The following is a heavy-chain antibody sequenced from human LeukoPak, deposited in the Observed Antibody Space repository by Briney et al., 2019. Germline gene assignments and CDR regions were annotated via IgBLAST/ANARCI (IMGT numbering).Heavy chain of an antibody. V-gene: IGHV1-2*02. D-gene: IGHD3-9*01. CDR3: ARDPGEDYDILTGYWLFDP. Sequence: ASVKVSCKASGYTFTGYYMHWVRQAPGQGLEWMGWINPNSGGTNYAQKFQGRVTMARDTSISTAYMELSRLRSDDTAVYYCARDPGEDYDILTGYWLFDPWGQGTLVTVSS. CDR1: GYTFTGYY. CDR2: INPNSGGT. J-gene: IGHJ5*02.